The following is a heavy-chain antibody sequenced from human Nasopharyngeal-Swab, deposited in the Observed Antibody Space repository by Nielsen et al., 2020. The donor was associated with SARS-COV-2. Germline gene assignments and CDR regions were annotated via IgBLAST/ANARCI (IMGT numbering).Heavy chain of an antibody. CDR3: ARLPMRAASGRGAFDV. J-gene: IGHJ3*01. D-gene: IGHD6-13*01. CDR2: IYPGDSDT. CDR1: GYNFATYW. V-gene: IGHV5-51*01. Sequence: GGSLRLSCKASGYNFATYWIGWVRQMPGEGLRWMGLIYPGDSDTRYSPSLQGQVTISADRSTTTAYLQWSSLKASDTAMYYCARLPMRAASGRGAFDVWGQGTMVTVSS.